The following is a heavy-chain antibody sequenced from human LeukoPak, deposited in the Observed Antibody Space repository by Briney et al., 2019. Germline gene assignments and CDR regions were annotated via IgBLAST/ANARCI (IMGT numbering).Heavy chain of an antibody. J-gene: IGHJ3*02. CDR2: INHSGST. CDR1: GGSFSGYY. Sequence: SETLSLTCAVYGGSFSGYYWSWIRQPPGKGLEWIGEINHSGSTNYNPSLKSRVTISVDTSKNQFSLKLNSITAADTAAYYCARVRQPAPLDAFDIWGQGTMVTVSS. CDR3: ARVRQPAPLDAFDI. V-gene: IGHV4-34*01. D-gene: IGHD1-1*01.